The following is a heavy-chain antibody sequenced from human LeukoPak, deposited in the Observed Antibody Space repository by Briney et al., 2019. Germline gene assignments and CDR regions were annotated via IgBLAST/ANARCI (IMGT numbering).Heavy chain of an antibody. CDR3: AKAPRGGYYDSSGYSYYFDY. J-gene: IGHJ4*02. V-gene: IGHV3-23*01. CDR1: GFSSTSDW. CDR2: ISGSGGST. D-gene: IGHD3-22*01. Sequence: GGSLRLSCVASGFSSTSDWMTWVRQAPGKGLEWVSAISGSGGSTYYADSVKGRFTISRDNSKNTLYLQMNSLRAEDTAVYYCAKAPRGGYYDSSGYSYYFDYWGQGTLVTVSS.